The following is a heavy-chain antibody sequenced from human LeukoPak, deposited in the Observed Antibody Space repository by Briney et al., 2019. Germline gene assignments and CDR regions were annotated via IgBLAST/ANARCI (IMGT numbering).Heavy chain of an antibody. CDR2: MNPNSGNT. Sequence: ASVKVSCKASGYTFTSYDINWVRQATGQGLEWMGWMNPNSGNTGYAQKFQGRVTITRNTSISTAYMELSSLRSEDTAVYYCAINYDSSGYYHSSNYYFDYWGQGTLVTVSS. J-gene: IGHJ4*02. D-gene: IGHD3-22*01. CDR1: GYTFTSYD. V-gene: IGHV1-8*03. CDR3: AINYDSSGYYHSSNYYFDY.